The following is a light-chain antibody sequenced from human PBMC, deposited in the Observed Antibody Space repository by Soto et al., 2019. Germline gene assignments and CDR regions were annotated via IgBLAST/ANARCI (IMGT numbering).Light chain of an antibody. J-gene: IGLJ3*02. CDR3: SSYTGSNSWV. Sequence: QSVLTQPPSASGSPGQSVTISCIGTSGDVGGYNYVSWYQQHPGKAPKLLIYDVTNRPSGVPDRFSGSKSGNTASLTVSGLQAEDEADYYCSSYTGSNSWVFGGGTKLTVL. CDR2: DVT. CDR1: SGDVGGYNY. V-gene: IGLV2-8*01.